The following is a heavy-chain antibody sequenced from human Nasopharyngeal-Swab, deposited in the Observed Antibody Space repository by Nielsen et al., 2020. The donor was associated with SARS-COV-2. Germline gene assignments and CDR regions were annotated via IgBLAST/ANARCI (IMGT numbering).Heavy chain of an antibody. V-gene: IGHV4-59*08. CDR3: ARLLAVAGTYDY. CDR1: GGSISSYY. Sequence: SETLSLTCTVSGGSISSYYWTWIRQSPGKGLEWIGYIYYSGSTNYNPSLKSRVTISVDTSKNQFSLKLSSVTAADTAVYYCARLLAVAGTYDYWGQGTLVTVSS. J-gene: IGHJ4*02. D-gene: IGHD6-19*01. CDR2: IYYSGST.